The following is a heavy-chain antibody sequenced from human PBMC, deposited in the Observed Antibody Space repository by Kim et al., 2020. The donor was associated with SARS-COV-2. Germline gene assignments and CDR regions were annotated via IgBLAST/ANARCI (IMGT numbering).Heavy chain of an antibody. D-gene: IGHD1-26*01. CDR1: GFTFSSYG. CDR2: IWYDGSNK. Sequence: GGSLRLSCVVSGFTFSSYGMHWVRQAPGKGLEWVAVIWYDGSNKYYADSVKGRFTISRDNSKNTLYLQMNSLRAEDTAVYYCARDGSKNYYYYNMDVWGKGTTVTVSS. V-gene: IGHV3-33*01. CDR3: ARDGSKNYYYYNMDV. J-gene: IGHJ6*03.